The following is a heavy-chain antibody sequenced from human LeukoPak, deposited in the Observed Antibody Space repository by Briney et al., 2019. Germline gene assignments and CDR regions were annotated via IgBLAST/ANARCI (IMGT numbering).Heavy chain of an antibody. J-gene: IGHJ4*02. CDR2: ISSSGSST. CDR1: GLTFTSNS. CDR3: VKAPQLPPRSWSSLYFDS. D-gene: IGHD6-13*01. Sequence: PGGPLRLSCSASGLTFTSNSMFWVRQAPGKGLEYVSAISSSGSSTNYADSVKGRFTISRDNSRNTLYLQMSSLRAEDTAVYYCVKAPQLPPRSWSSLYFDSWGQGTLVTVSS. V-gene: IGHV3-64D*06.